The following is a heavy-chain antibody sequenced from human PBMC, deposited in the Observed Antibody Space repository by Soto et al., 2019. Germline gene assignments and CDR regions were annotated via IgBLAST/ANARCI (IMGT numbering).Heavy chain of an antibody. CDR3: ARRRLGATPGPSHRWDV. CDR2: INHSGST. J-gene: IGHJ6*02. D-gene: IGHD1-26*01. Sequence: SETLSLTCAVYGGSFSGYYWSWIRQPPGKGLEWIGEINHSGSTNYNPSLKSRVTISVDTSKNQFSLKMSSVTAADTAVYYCARRRLGATPGPSHRWDVWGQGSTVTVSS. V-gene: IGHV4-34*01. CDR1: GGSFSGYY.